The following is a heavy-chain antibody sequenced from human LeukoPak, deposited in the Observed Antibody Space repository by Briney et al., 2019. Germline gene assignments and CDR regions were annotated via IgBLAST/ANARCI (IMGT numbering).Heavy chain of an antibody. D-gene: IGHD6-13*01. CDR3: ARSYSSSWAEYFQH. Sequence: ASVKVSCKASGYTFTGYYMHWVRQAPGQGLEWMGWINPNSGGTNYAQKFQGRVTMTRDTSISTAYMELSRLRSDDTAVYYCARSYSSSWAEYFQHWGQGTPVTVSS. J-gene: IGHJ1*01. CDR2: INPNSGGT. V-gene: IGHV1-2*02. CDR1: GYTFTGYY.